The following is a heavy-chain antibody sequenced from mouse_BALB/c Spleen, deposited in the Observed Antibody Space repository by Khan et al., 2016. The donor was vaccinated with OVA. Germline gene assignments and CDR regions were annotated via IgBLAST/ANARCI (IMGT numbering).Heavy chain of an antibody. D-gene: IGHD4-1*01. J-gene: IGHJ3*01. Sequence: EVKLEESGGDLVKPGGSLKLSCAASGFTFSSYSMSWVRQTPDKRLEWVATISSGGDYTYYPDSVKGRFTISRDNAKNTLYLQMSSLKSEDTAMYYGASHLTGSFAYWGQGTLVTVSA. V-gene: IGHV5-6*02. CDR3: ASHLTGSFAY. CDR2: ISSGGDYT. CDR1: GFTFSSYS.